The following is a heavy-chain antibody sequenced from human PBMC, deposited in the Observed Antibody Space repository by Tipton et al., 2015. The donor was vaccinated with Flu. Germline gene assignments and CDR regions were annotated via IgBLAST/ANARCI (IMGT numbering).Heavy chain of an antibody. CDR1: GGSISSHY. CDR2: IYYSGSI. CDR3: AREWGNALDI. Sequence: TLSLTCTVSGGSISSHYWSWIRQPPGKGLEWIGYIYYSGSISYNPSLKSRVTISVDTSKNQFSLKLSSVTAADTAVYYCAREWGNALDIWGQGTMVTVSS. D-gene: IGHD3-16*01. J-gene: IGHJ3*02. V-gene: IGHV4-59*11.